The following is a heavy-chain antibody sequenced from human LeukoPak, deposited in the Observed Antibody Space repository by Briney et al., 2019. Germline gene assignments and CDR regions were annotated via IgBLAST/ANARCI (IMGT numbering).Heavy chain of an antibody. V-gene: IGHV5-51*01. CDR3: ARLLGSGWSRAEYFQH. J-gene: IGHJ1*01. CDR2: IYPGDSDT. Sequence: GESLKISXKGSGYSFTSYWIGWVRQMPGKGLEWMGIIYPGDSDTIYSPSFQGQVTISADKSISTVYLQWSSLKASDTAMYYCARLLGSGWSRAEYFQHWGQGTLVTVSS. CDR1: GYSFTSYW. D-gene: IGHD6-19*01.